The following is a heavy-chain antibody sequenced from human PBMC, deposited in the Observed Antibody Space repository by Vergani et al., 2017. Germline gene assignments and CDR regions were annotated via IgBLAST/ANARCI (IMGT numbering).Heavy chain of an antibody. J-gene: IGHJ4*02. CDR1: GGTFSSYA. CDR3: ARGGVAAAGSPLYFDY. D-gene: IGHD6-13*01. V-gene: IGHV1-69*01. CDR2: IIPIFGTA. Sequence: QVQLVQSGAEVKKPGSSVKISCKASGGTFSSYAISWVRQAPGQGLEWMGGIIPIFGTANYAQKFQGRVTITADESTSTAYMELSSLRSEDTAVYYCARGGVAAAGSPLYFDYWGQGTLVTVSS.